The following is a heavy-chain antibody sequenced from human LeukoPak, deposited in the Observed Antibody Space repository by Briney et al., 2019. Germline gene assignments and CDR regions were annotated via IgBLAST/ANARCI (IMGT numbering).Heavy chain of an antibody. CDR2: IWYDGSNK. V-gene: IGHV3-33*01. CDR3: ARVITPMVVEDAFDI. CDR1: GFTFSSYG. Sequence: GRSLRLSCAASGFTFSSYGMHWVRQAPGKGLEWVAVIWYDGSNKYYADSVKGRFTISRDNAKNTLYLQMNSLRAEDTAVYYCARVITPMVVEDAFDIWGQGTMVTVSS. D-gene: IGHD5-18*01. J-gene: IGHJ3*02.